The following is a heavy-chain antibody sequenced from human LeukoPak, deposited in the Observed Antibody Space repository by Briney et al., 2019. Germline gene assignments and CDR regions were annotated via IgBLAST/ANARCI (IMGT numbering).Heavy chain of an antibody. V-gene: IGHV4-59*08. D-gene: IGHD3-9*01. CDR3: ARYHDILTGYLDAFDI. CDR2: IYYSGST. J-gene: IGHJ3*02. CDR1: GGSISSYY. Sequence: SETLSLTCTVSGGSISSYYWSWIRQPPGKGLEWIGYIYYSGSTNYNPSLKSRVTISVDTSKNQFSLKLSSVTAADTAVYYCARYHDILTGYLDAFDIWGQGTMVTISS.